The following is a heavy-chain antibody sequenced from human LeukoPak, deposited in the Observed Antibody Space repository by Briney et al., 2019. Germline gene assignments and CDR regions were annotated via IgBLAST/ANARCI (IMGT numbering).Heavy chain of an antibody. CDR1: GGSISSYY. V-gene: IGHV4-59*01. Sequence: PSETLSLTCTVSGGSISSYYWSWIRQPPGKGLEWIGYIYYSGSTNYNPSLKSRVTISVDTSKNQFSLKLSSVTAADTAVYYCASRGGYDPTFDYWGQGTLVTVSS. CDR3: ASRGGYDPTFDY. J-gene: IGHJ4*02. CDR2: IYYSGST. D-gene: IGHD5-12*01.